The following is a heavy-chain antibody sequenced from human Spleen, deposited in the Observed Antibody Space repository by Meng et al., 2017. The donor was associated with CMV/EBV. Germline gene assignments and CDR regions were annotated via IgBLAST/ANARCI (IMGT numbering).Heavy chain of an antibody. V-gene: IGHV1-18*01. CDR3: TRLGYCSSPTCLTDVDY. CDR1: GYNINTYS. CDR2: VGRNT. Sequence: ASVKVSCKASGYNINTYSFNWVRQAPGQGLEWMGSVGRNTNYAEKFQGRLSLTTDTSTSTGYMELRSLRSDDTAVYYCTRLGYCSSPTCLTDVDYWGQGTLVTVSS. J-gene: IGHJ4*02. D-gene: IGHD2-2*01.